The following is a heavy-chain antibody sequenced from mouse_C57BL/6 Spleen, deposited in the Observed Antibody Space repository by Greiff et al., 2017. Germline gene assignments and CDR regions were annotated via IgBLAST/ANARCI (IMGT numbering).Heavy chain of an antibody. CDR3: TISNWDEGDY. CDR2: IDPETGGT. D-gene: IGHD4-1*01. V-gene: IGHV1-15*01. Sequence: QVQLQQSGAELVRPGASVTLSCTASGYTFTDYEMHWVKQTPVHGLEWIGAIDPETGGTAYNQKFKGKAILTADKSSSTAYMELRSLTSEDSAVYYCTISNWDEGDYWGQGTTLTVSS. CDR1: GYTFTDYE. J-gene: IGHJ2*01.